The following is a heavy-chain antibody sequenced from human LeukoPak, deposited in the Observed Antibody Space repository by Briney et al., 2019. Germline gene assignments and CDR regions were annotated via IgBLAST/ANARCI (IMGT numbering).Heavy chain of an antibody. CDR3: ARGYTVRGAHIYYFDY. D-gene: IGHD3-10*01. CDR2: IYYSGSA. V-gene: IGHV4-59*01. Sequence: SETLSLTCTVSGGSINSYYWNWIRQPPGKGLEWIGYIYYSGSASYNPSLKSRVTISVDTSKNQFSLKLNSVTAADTAVYYCARGYTVRGAHIYYFDYWGQGTLVTVSS. CDR1: GGSINSYY. J-gene: IGHJ4*02.